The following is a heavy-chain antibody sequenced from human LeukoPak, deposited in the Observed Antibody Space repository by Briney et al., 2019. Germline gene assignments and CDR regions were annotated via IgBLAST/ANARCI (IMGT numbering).Heavy chain of an antibody. D-gene: IGHD2-2*01. J-gene: IGHJ6*03. CDR3: AKVTGIVVVPAAPYYMDV. CDR1: GFTFSSFP. CDR2: ISGSGGST. V-gene: IGHV3-23*01. Sequence: GGSLRLSCAASGFTFSSFPMSWVRQAPGKGRDWVSAISGSGGSTYYADSVKGRFTISRDNSKNTLYLQMNSLRAEDTAVYYCAKVTGIVVVPAAPYYMDVWGKGTTVTISS.